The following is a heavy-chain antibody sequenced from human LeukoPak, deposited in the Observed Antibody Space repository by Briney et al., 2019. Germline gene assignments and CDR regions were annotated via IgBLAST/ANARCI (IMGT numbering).Heavy chain of an antibody. D-gene: IGHD5-12*01. CDR1: GESFSGYY. CDR2: VNDSGSS. CDR3: ARAIVPATAGYFSYMDV. J-gene: IGHJ6*03. Sequence: SETLSLTCAVYGESFSGYYWTWIRQPPGKGLEWIGEVNDSGSSSYNPSLKSRVTMSTDTSKNQFSLRLTSVTAADTAVYYCARAIVPATAGYFSYMDVWGKGTTVTVSS. V-gene: IGHV4-34*01.